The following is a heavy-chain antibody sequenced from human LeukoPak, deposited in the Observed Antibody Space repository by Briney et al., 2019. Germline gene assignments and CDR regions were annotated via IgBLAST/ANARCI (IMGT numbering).Heavy chain of an antibody. CDR3: ARVPYPDTAMPLIDY. J-gene: IGHJ4*02. Sequence: ASVKVSCKASGYTFTGYYMHWVRQAPGQGLEWMGWINPNSGGTNYAQKFQGRVTMTRDTSISTAYMELSRLRSDDTAVYYCARVPYPDTAMPLIDYWGQGTLVTVSS. V-gene: IGHV1-2*02. D-gene: IGHD5-18*01. CDR1: GYTFTGYY. CDR2: INPNSGGT.